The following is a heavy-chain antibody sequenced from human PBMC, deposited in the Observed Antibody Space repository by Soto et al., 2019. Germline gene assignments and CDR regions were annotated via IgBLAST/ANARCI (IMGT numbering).Heavy chain of an antibody. J-gene: IGHJ4*02. CDR3: ARTTVVTLKGGGYYFDY. Sequence: ALVKVSCKASGGTFSSYTISWVRQAPGQRLEWMGWISAYNGNTNYAQKLQGRVTMTTDTSTSTAYMELRSLRSDDTAVYYCARTTVVTLKGGGYYFDYWGQGTLVTVSS. V-gene: IGHV1-18*01. CDR2: ISAYNGNT. D-gene: IGHD4-17*01. CDR1: GGTFSSYT.